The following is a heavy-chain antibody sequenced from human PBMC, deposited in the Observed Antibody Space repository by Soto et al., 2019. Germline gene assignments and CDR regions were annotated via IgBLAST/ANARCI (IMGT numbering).Heavy chain of an antibody. D-gene: IGHD1-26*01. CDR1: GGTFGSYS. Sequence: ASVKVSCKASGGTFGSYSINWVRQAPGQGLEWMGEIIPIFGTANYAQKFQGRVTITADESTSTAYMELSSLRSEDTAVYYCARDGGRHSGGIDYWGQGSLVTVS. J-gene: IGHJ4*02. CDR2: IIPIFGTA. V-gene: IGHV1-69*13. CDR3: ARDGGRHSGGIDY.